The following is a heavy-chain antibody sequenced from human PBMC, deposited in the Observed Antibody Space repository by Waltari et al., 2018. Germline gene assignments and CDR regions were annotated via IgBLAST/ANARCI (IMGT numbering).Heavy chain of an antibody. CDR2: IYYSGST. V-gene: IGHV4-59*11. J-gene: IGHJ5*02. Sequence: QVQLQESGPGLVKPSETLSLTCTVSGGSISSHYWSWIRQPPGKGLEWIGYIYYSGSTNYNPSLKSRGTISVDTSKNQFSLKLSSVTAADTAVYYCARDKRPLRGIVIAAAGTGGNWFDPWGQGTLVTVSS. D-gene: IGHD6-13*01. CDR3: ARDKRPLRGIVIAAAGTGGNWFDP. CDR1: GGSISSHY.